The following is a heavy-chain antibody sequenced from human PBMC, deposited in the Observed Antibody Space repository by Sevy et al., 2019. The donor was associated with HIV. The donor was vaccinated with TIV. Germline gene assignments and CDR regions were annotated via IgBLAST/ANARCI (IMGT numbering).Heavy chain of an antibody. CDR3: AKDRGDLFGDLLKYYFDY. J-gene: IGHJ4*02. CDR1: GFTFSKYG. Sequence: GGSLRLSCTASGFTFSKYGMHWVRQAPGKGLEWVAVISYGGANKYYGHSVKGRFTISRDNSENTRYLQMNSLRAEDTAVYYCAKDRGDLFGDLLKYYFDYWGQGTLVTVSS. V-gene: IGHV3-30*18. D-gene: IGHD3-10*02. CDR2: ISYGGANK.